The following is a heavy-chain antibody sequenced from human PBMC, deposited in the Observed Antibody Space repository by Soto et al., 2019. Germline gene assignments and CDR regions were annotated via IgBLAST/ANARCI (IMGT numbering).Heavy chain of an antibody. Sequence: SETLSLTCTFSGGSISSGGYYWSWIRQHPGKGLEWIGYIYYSGSTYYNPSLKSRVTISVDTSKNQFSLKLSSVTAADTAVYYCARGGIAAAAPPDYWGQGTPVTVSS. J-gene: IGHJ4*02. D-gene: IGHD6-13*01. V-gene: IGHV4-31*03. CDR2: IYYSGST. CDR3: ARGGIAAAAPPDY. CDR1: GGSISSGGYY.